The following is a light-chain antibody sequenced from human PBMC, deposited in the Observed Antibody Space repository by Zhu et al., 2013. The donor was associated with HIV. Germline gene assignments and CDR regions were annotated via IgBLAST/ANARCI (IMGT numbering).Light chain of an antibody. J-gene: IGKJ1*01. CDR2: CI. Sequence: DIQMTQSPSSLSASVGDRVTITCRASQDIRNHLGWYQQKPGKAPRRPDLSCIHFAKWGPIKVQRQWIWGQIFTLTISSLQPEDFATYYCLQDYTYPLTFGQGTKVDIK. CDR3: LQDYTYPLT. CDR1: QDIRNH. V-gene: IGKV1-17*01.